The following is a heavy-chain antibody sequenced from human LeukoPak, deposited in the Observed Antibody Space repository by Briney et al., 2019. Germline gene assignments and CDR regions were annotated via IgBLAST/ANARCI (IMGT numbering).Heavy chain of an antibody. V-gene: IGHV1-18*01. Sequence: ASVKVSCKASGYTFTSYGISWVRQAPGQGLEWMGWIGAYNGNTNYAQKLQGRVTMTTDTSTSTAYMELRSLRSEDTAVYYCARDNSVGDYAWWFDPWGQGTLVTVSS. J-gene: IGHJ5*02. CDR2: IGAYNGNT. CDR3: ARDNSVGDYAWWFDP. D-gene: IGHD1-26*01. CDR1: GYTFTSYG.